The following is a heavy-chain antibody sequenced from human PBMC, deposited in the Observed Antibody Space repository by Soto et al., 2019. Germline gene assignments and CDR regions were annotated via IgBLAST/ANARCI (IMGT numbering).Heavy chain of an antibody. CDR3: VKDSKYSSGWD. CDR1: GASISSYY. CDR2: IYVSGIL. D-gene: IGHD6-19*01. Sequence: IVSGASISSYYWSWIRQPAGKGLEWIGRIYVSGILNYNPSLKSRVTMSGDTSKNQFSLKLSSVTAADTAVYFCVKDSKYSSGWDWGQGALVTVSS. V-gene: IGHV4-4*07. J-gene: IGHJ4*02.